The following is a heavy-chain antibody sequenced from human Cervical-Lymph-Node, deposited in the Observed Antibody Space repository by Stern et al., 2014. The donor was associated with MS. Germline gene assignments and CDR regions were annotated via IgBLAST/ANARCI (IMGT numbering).Heavy chain of an antibody. CDR3: ATHAPGVVPAALDY. V-gene: IGHV2-5*01. CDR1: GFSLSTSGVG. Sequence: ESGPTLVKPTQTLTLTCTFSGFSLSTSGVGVGWIRQPPGKALEWLAFIYWYDSKRYSPSLKNMLTIPKDTSKNQVVLTMNNMDPVDTATFYCATHAPGVVPAALDYWGQGTLVTVS. J-gene: IGHJ4*02. D-gene: IGHD2-2*01. CDR2: IYWYDSK.